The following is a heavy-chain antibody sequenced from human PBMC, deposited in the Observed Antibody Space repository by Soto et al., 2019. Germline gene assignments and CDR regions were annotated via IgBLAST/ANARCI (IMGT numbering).Heavy chain of an antibody. D-gene: IGHD6-6*01. J-gene: IGHJ6*02. V-gene: IGHV1-69*06. Sequence: GASVKVSCKASGGTFSSYAISWVRQAPGQGLEWMGGIIPIFGTANYAQKFQGRVTITADKSTSTAYMELSSLRSEDTAVYYCARDSSSSPYYYYGMDVWGQGTTVTVYS. CDR3: ARDSSSSPYYYYGMDV. CDR2: IIPIFGTA. CDR1: GGTFSSYA.